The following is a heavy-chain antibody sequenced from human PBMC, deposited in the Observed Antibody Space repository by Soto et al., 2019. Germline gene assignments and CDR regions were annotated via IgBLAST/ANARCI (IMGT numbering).Heavy chain of an antibody. Sequence: GGSLRLSCAASGFTFSSYAMHWVRQAPGKGLEYVSVISSNGGSTYYANSVKGRFTISRDNFKNTLYLQMGSLRAEDMAVYYCARGIFDSYGMDVWGQGTTVTVSS. V-gene: IGHV3-64*01. CDR2: ISSNGGST. CDR1: GFTFSSYA. J-gene: IGHJ6*02. CDR3: ARGIFDSYGMDV. D-gene: IGHD2-15*01.